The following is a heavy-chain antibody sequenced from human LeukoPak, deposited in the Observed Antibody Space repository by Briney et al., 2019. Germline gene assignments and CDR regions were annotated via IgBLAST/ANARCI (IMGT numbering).Heavy chain of an antibody. CDR3: SRESGPYCPFGH. V-gene: IGHV4-4*02. D-gene: IGHD1-26*01. Sequence: SETLSLTCGVSGGSITTTNFWSWVRQPPGGGLDGIGEISLRGRTQYNPWLKSRVNISIDESKNDLYLSVASVTGGDTAVYYCSRESGPYCPFGHWGQGTLVAVTS. CDR2: ISLRGRT. J-gene: IGHJ5*02. CDR1: GGSITTTNF.